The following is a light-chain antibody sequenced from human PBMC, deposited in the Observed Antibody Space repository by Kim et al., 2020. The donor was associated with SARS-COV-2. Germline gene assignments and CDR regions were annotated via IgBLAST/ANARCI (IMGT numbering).Light chain of an antibody. Sequence: SASVEERVTTTRGASQNINTWVAWYQQQPGKVPRLLFYEASVLESGLPSRVSGSGSGTEFPPTISSLQPDDFATYYNQQYNSYYTFGPGTKVDIK. V-gene: IGKV1-5*01. CDR3: QQYNSYYT. CDR1: QNINTW. J-gene: IGKJ2*01. CDR2: EAS.